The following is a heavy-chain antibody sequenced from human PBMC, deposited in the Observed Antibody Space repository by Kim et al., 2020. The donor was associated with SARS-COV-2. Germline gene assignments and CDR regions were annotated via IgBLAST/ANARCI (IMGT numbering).Heavy chain of an antibody. D-gene: IGHD3-16*02. J-gene: IGHJ4*02. CDR1: GLTFSNYA. V-gene: IGHV3-23*01. CDR2: ISGSGGTT. CDR3: ARVRLGELSTLDD. Sequence: GGSLRHSCAASGLTFSNYAMTWVRQAPGKGLEWVSAISGSGGTTYHADSVKGRFTISRDNSKNTLHLQMNSLRAEDTAIYYCARVRLGELSTLDDWGQGTLVTVSS.